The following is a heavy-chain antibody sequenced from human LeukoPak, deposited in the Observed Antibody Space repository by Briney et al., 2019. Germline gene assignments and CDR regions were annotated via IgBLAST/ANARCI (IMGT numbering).Heavy chain of an antibody. Sequence: PGGSLRLSCAASGFTFSSYGMHWVRQAPGKGLEWVAVIRSDGSNKYYADSVKGRFTISRDNSKNTLYLQMNSLRAEDTAVYYCARGAQPYYDYVWGSYRHNWVDPWGQGALVTVSS. CDR2: IRSDGSNK. CDR1: GFTFSSYG. V-gene: IGHV3-33*01. CDR3: ARGAQPYYDYVWGSYRHNWVDP. D-gene: IGHD3-16*02. J-gene: IGHJ5*02.